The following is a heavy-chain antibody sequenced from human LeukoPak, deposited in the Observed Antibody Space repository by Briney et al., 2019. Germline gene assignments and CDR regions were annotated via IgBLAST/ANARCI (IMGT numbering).Heavy chain of an antibody. Sequence: SETLSLTCSVSGGSISLSYYYWGWIRQPPGKALEWIGSVYHSGTTSYNPSLKSRVTISVDMSKNHFSLRLSSVTAADTAMYYCARGTLYSGWSYYFDYWGRGSQVTVSS. CDR1: GGSISLSYYY. CDR3: ARGTLYSGWSYYFDY. D-gene: IGHD6-19*01. J-gene: IGHJ4*02. CDR2: VYHSGTT. V-gene: IGHV4-39*07.